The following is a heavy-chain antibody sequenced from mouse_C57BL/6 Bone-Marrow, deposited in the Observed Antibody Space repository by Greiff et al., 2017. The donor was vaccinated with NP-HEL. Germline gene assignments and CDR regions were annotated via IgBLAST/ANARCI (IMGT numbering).Heavy chain of an antibody. CDR2: INPNNGGT. CDR1: GYTFTDYN. Sequence: EVQLQQSGPELVKPGASVKIPCKASGYTFTDYNMDWVKQSHGKSLEWIGDINPNNGGTIYNQKFKGKATLTVDKSSSTAYMELRSLTSEDTAVYYCARRRAYYSNYVWFAYWGQGTLVTVSA. D-gene: IGHD2-5*01. V-gene: IGHV1-18*01. CDR3: ARRRAYYSNYVWFAY. J-gene: IGHJ3*01.